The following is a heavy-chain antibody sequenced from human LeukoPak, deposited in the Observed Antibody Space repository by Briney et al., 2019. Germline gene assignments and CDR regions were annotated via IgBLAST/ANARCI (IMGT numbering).Heavy chain of an antibody. J-gene: IGHJ6*03. CDR3: ASRVVGATTGMVPLSASYYYYYYMDV. Sequence: ASVKVSCKASGGTFSSYAISWVRQAPGQGLEWMGGIIPIFGTANYAQKFQGRVTITTDESTSTAYTELSSLRSEDTAVYYCASRVVGATTGMVPLSASYYYYYYMDVWGKGTTVTVSS. CDR2: IIPIFGTA. V-gene: IGHV1-69*05. CDR1: GGTFSSYA. D-gene: IGHD1-26*01.